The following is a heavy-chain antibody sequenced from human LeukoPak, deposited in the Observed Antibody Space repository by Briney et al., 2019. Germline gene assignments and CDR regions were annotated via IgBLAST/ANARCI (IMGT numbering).Heavy chain of an antibody. J-gene: IGHJ4*02. CDR1: GGSMTTHH. V-gene: IGHV4-59*11. CDR3: TTIKRGDIFGYFDF. D-gene: IGHD5-18*01. CDR2: VFDSGRT. Sequence: SETLSLTCTVSGGSMTTHHWNWIRQTPGKGLEWIGYVFDSGRTKVNPSLTSRATLSTDTSKNQLFLRLSSVTAADTAVYYCTTIKRGDIFGYFDFWGQGILVTVSS.